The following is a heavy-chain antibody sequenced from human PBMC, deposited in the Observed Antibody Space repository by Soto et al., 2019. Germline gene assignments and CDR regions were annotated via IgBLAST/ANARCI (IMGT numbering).Heavy chain of an antibody. Sequence: EVQLLESGGGLVQPGGSLRLSCAASGFTFSSYARWWVRQAPGKGLECVSAISGGGETTYYAASVHGRFTISRDNSKNTLYLQMNSLRDEDTAVYYCAFNSGSGSYYFDYWGQGTLVTVSS. CDR1: GFTFSSYA. CDR3: AFNSGSGSYYFDY. V-gene: IGHV3-23*01. D-gene: IGHD3-10*01. CDR2: ISGGGETT. J-gene: IGHJ4*02.